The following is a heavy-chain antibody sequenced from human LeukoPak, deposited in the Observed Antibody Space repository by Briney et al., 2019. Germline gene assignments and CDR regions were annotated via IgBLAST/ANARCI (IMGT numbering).Heavy chain of an antibody. CDR3: ARDAAGSSSWYPYFDY. V-gene: IGHV3-33*08. CDR2: IWYDGSNK. Sequence: PGGSLRLSCAASGFTFSSYVMSWVRQAPGKGLEWVAVIWYDGSNKYYADSVKGRFTISRDNSKNTLYLQMNSLRAEDTAVYYCARDAAGSSSWYPYFDYWGQGTLVTVSS. CDR1: GFTFSSYV. J-gene: IGHJ4*02. D-gene: IGHD6-13*01.